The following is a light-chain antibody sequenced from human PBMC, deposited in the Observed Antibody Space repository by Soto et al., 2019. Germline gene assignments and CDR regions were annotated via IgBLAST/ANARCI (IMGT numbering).Light chain of an antibody. CDR2: NVN. CDR3: SSFTSSTTYV. Sequence: QSALTQSASVSGSPGQSITISCTGTSSDVGNYNYVSWYQQHPGEVPKLIIFNVNNRPSGVSNCFSGSKSGNTASLTISGLQAEDEADYYCSSFTSSTTYVFGTGTKVTVL. J-gene: IGLJ1*01. V-gene: IGLV2-14*01. CDR1: SSDVGNYNY.